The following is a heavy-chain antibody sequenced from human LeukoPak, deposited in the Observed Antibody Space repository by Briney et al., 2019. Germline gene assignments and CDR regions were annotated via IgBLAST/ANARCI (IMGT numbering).Heavy chain of an antibody. J-gene: IGHJ3*02. Sequence: GASVKVSCKASGYTFTSYGISWVRQAPGQGLEWMGWISAYNGNTNYAQKLQGRVTMTTDTSTSTAYMELRSLRSDDTAVYYCATHHPMVRGVIVPDAFDIWGQGTMVTVSS. CDR3: ATHHPMVRGVIVPDAFDI. CDR1: GYTFTSYG. CDR2: ISAYNGNT. D-gene: IGHD3-10*01. V-gene: IGHV1-18*01.